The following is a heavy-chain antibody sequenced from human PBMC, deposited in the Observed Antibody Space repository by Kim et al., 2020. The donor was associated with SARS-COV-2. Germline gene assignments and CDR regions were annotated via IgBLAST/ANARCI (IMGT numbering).Heavy chain of an antibody. Sequence: GGSLRLSCAASGFTFSSYWMSWVRQAPGKGLEWVPSIRNTGSNINYAAPVRGRSTISRDNAKNSLYLQMNSLRAEDTPVYFFATSPRIEVVDTSGIWDQG. CDR1: GFTFSSYW. CDR3: ATSPRIEVVDTSGI. CDR2: IRNTGSNI. V-gene: IGHV3-21*01. D-gene: IGHD3-22*01. J-gene: IGHJ3*02.